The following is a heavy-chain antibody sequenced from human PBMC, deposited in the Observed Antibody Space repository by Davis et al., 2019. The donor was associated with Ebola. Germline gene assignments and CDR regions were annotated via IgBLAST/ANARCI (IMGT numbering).Heavy chain of an antibody. CDR1: GYTFTTYG. V-gene: IGHV1-8*02. Sequence: ASVKVSCKASGYTFTTYGINCVRQPIGQGLEWMGWMNPNSGNTGYAQKFQGRITMTRNISISTAYMEMSSLRSEDTAVYYCARRVGARSGFDYWNKGSLVTVTS. J-gene: IGHJ4*02. D-gene: IGHD1-26*01. CDR3: ARRVGARSGFDY. CDR2: MNPNSGNT.